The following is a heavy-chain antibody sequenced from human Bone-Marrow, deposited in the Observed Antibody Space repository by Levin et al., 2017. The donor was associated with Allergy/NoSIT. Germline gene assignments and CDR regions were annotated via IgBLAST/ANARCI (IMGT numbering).Heavy chain of an antibody. D-gene: IGHD5-18*01. CDR1: GFSFSTYA. J-gene: IGHJ4*02. CDR2: ISGSGDST. CDR3: AKDRKPTAMVNFDY. Sequence: PGGSLRLSCAASGFSFSTYAMSWVRQAPGKGLEWVSTISGSGDSTFYADSVKGRFTISRDNSKNTLYLQMNSLRAEDTAVYYCAKDRKPTAMVNFDYWGQGTLVTVSS. V-gene: IGHV3-23*01.